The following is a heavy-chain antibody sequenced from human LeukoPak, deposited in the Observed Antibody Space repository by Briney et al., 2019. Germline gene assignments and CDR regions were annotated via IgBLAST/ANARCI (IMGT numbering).Heavy chain of an antibody. CDR3: ARDRRWRPRESPFFDY. CDR1: GYTFTGYY. CDR2: INPNSGGT. D-gene: IGHD5-24*01. Sequence: GASVKVSCKASGYTFTGYYMHWVRQAPGQGLEWMGWINPNSGGTNYAQKFQGRVTMTRDTSISTAYMELSRLRSDDTAVYYCARDRRWRPRESPFFDYWGQGTLVTVSS. J-gene: IGHJ4*02. V-gene: IGHV1-2*02.